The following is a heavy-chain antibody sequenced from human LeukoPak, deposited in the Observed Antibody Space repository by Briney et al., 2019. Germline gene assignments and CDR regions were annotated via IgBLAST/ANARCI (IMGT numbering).Heavy chain of an antibody. CDR2: IRYDGSNK. CDR3: AKDRFVSYATVTDLDY. CDR1: GFTFSSYG. D-gene: IGHD4-17*01. V-gene: IGHV3-30*02. Sequence: HPGGSLRLSCAASGFTFSSYGMHWVRQAPGKGLEWVAFIRYDGSNKYYADAVKGRFTISRDNSKNTLYLQMNSLRAEDTAVYYCAKDRFVSYATVTDLDYWGQGTLVTVSS. J-gene: IGHJ4*02.